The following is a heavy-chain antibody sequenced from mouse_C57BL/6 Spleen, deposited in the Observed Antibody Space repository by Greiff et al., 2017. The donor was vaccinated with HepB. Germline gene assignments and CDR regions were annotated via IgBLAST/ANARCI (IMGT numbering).Heavy chain of an antibody. D-gene: IGHD1-1*01. CDR3: ARPNYYGSSLWYFDV. Sequence: EVQLQQSGPELVKPGASVKISCKASGYTFTDYYMNWVKQSHGKSLEWIGDINPNNGGTSYNQKFKGKATLTVDKSSSTAYMELRSLTSEDSAVYYCARPNYYGSSLWYFDVWGTGTTVTVSS. J-gene: IGHJ1*03. CDR2: INPNNGGT. V-gene: IGHV1-26*01. CDR1: GYTFTDYY.